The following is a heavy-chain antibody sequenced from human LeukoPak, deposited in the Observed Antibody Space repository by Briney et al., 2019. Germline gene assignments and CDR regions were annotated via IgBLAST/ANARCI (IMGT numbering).Heavy chain of an antibody. Sequence: GGSLRLSCAASGFTFSSYGMHWVRQAPGKGLEWVAVIWYDGSNKYYADSVKGRFTISRDNAKNTLYLQMNSLRVEDTAVYYCARAHTYNWFDPWGQGTLVTVSS. CDR2: IWYDGSNK. J-gene: IGHJ5*02. D-gene: IGHD3-16*01. V-gene: IGHV3-33*03. CDR3: ARAHTYNWFDP. CDR1: GFTFSSYG.